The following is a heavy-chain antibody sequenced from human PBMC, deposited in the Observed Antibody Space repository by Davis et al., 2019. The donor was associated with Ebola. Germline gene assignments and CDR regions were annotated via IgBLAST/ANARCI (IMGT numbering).Heavy chain of an antibody. CDR1: GFNFDDYA. CDR3: AKDDDYGGY. V-gene: IGHV3-9*01. Sequence: PGGSLRLSCAGSGFNFDDYAMHWVRHGPGKGLEWVAGITWNSGTIAYTDSVKGRFTISRDNAKNSLYLQTNSLRLDDTALYYCAKDDDYGGYWGQGTLVSVSS. J-gene: IGHJ4*02. CDR2: ITWNSGTI. D-gene: IGHD4-17*01.